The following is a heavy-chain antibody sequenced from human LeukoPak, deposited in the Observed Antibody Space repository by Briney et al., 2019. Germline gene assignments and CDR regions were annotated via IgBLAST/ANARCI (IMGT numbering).Heavy chain of an antibody. D-gene: IGHD4-17*01. CDR1: GFSLTTSGVG. J-gene: IGHJ4*02. CDR2: IYWNNDN. Sequence: SGPTLVNPTQTLTLTCSFSGFSLTTSGVGVGWIRQSPGKALEWLALIYWNNDNRSSPSLKTRLTITKDTSKNQVVLTMTEMDPVDTATYYCAHYGDYRFMYYFDYWGQGTLVTVSS. CDR3: AHYGDYRFMYYFDY. V-gene: IGHV2-5*01.